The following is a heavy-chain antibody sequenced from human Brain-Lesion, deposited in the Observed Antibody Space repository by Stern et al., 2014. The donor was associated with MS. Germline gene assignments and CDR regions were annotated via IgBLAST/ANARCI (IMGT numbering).Heavy chain of an antibody. CDR1: GGSVGSGSYD. D-gene: IGHD5-18*01. V-gene: IGHV4-61*02. CDR3: ARDKEDTNMAFRYFDN. J-gene: IGHJ4*02. Sequence: QLQLQESGPGLVKPSQTLSLTCTVSGGSVGSGSYDWSWIRQPAGKGLEWIGRIYTTGSTYYNPSPKSRVSISIDPSKNPFFLHLTSVTAADTAVYYCARDKEDTNMAFRYFDNWGQGTLVTVSS. CDR2: IYTTGST.